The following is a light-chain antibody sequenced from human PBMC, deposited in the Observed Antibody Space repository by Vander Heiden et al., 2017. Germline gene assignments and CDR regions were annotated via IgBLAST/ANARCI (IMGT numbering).Light chain of an antibody. J-gene: IGKJ1*01. CDR1: QSISSS. Sequence: DIPMTQSPSSLSASEGDSVTLTCRASQSISSSLNWYQQKPGKAPNLLIYGASSLQSGVPSRFSGSGSGTDFTLTISSLQPEDFATYYCQQSYSTPRTFGQGTKVEIK. V-gene: IGKV1-39*01. CDR2: GAS. CDR3: QQSYSTPRT.